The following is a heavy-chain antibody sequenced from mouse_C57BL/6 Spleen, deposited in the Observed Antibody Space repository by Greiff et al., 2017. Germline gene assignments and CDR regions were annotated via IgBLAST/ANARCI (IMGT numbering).Heavy chain of an antibody. CDR2: IYPRDGST. CDR3: ARYGSSLGWYFDV. D-gene: IGHD1-1*01. CDR1: GYTFTDHT. Sequence: VKLMESDAELVKPGASVKISCKVSGYTFTDHTIHWMKQRPEQGLEWIGYIYPRDGSTKYNEKFKGKATLTADKSSSTAYMQLNSLTSEDSAVYFCARYGSSLGWYFDVWGTGTTVTVSS. V-gene: IGHV1-78*01. J-gene: IGHJ1*03.